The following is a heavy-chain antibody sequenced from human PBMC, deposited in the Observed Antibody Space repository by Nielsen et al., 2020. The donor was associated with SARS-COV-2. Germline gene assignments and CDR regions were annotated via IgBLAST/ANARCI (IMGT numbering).Heavy chain of an antibody. CDR2: INPNSGGT. J-gene: IGHJ3*02. CDR1: GYTFTGYY. CDR3: ARSNRRSGSDAFDI. V-gene: IGHV1-2*06. D-gene: IGHD3-3*01. Sequence: ASVKVSCKASGYTFTGYYMHWVRQAPGQGLEWMGRINPNSGGTNYAQKFQGRVTMTRDTSISTAYMELSRLRSEDTAVYYCARSNRRSGSDAFDIWGQGTMVTVSS.